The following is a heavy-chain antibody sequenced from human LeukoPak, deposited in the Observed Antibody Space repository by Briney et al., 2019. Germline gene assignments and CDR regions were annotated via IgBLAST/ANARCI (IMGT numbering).Heavy chain of an antibody. D-gene: IGHD2-2*01. Sequence: GRALRLSCAASGFTFSSYGMHRVRQAPGKGLEWVAVISYDGSNKYYAESVKGRFTISRDNSKNTLYLQMNSLRAEDTAVYYCASGYCSSTSCPVHMDVWGKGTTVTVSS. J-gene: IGHJ6*04. CDR3: ASGYCSSTSCPVHMDV. CDR1: GFTFSSYG. CDR2: ISYDGSNK. V-gene: IGHV3-30*03.